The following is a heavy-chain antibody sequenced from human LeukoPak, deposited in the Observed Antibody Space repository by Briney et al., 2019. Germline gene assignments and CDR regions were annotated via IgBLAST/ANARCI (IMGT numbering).Heavy chain of an antibody. CDR3: AKDRSSGWYTTLDY. CDR1: GFTFSSYA. J-gene: IGHJ4*02. V-gene: IGHV3-23*01. Sequence: GGSLRLSCVASGFTFSSYAITWVRQAPGKGLEGVSAVSGSGGNTSYADSVKGRFTISRDNSKNTLYLQMNSLRAEDTAVYYCAKDRSSGWYTTLDYWGQGVLVTVSS. CDR2: VSGSGGNT. D-gene: IGHD6-19*01.